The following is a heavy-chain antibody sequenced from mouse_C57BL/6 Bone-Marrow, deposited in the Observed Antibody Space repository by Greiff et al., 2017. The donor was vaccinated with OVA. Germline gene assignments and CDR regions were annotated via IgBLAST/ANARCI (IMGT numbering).Heavy chain of an antibody. V-gene: IGHV5-6*01. J-gene: IGHJ2*01. Sequence: EVQRVESGGDLVKPGGSLKLSCAASGFTFSSYGMSWVRQTPDQRLEWVATISSGGSYTYYPDSVKGRFTISRDNAKNTLYLQMSSLKSEDTAMYHGASQLTGTDFDYWGQGTTLTVSS. CDR3: ASQLTGTDFDY. CDR1: GFTFSSYG. D-gene: IGHD4-1*01. CDR2: ISSGGSYT.